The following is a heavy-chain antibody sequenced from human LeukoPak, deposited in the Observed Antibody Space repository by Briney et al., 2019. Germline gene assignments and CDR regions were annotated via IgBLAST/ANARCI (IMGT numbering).Heavy chain of an antibody. CDR2: FSATDGSA. CDR1: GFTFSSYA. J-gene: IGHJ3*01. Sequence: GGSLRLTCAASGFTFSSYAMTWVRQAPGKGLEWVSAFSATDGSAQYAESVEGRFTISRDNSKNTLFLQMNSLGAEDTAVYYCARAKIAAAGTGAFDVWGQGTLVTVSS. V-gene: IGHV3-23*01. D-gene: IGHD6-13*01. CDR3: ARAKIAAAGTGAFDV.